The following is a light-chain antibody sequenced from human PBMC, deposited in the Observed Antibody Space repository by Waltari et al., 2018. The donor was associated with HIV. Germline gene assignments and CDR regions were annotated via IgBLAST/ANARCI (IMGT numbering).Light chain of an antibody. J-gene: IGLJ2*01. CDR3: QSSDTTASHEL. CDR1: ALSKQY. Sequence: SRDLTQPPSVSVSPGQTARITCSGDALSKQYSYWYQQKAGQAPVLVIFKDTERPSGIPERFSASSSGTTVTLTITSVEAEDEAKYFCQSSDTTASHELFGGGTKLTVL. CDR2: KDT. V-gene: IGLV3-25*03.